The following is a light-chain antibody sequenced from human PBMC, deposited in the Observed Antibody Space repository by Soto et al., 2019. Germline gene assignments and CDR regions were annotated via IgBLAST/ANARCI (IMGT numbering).Light chain of an antibody. CDR3: QQYNQWPLT. CDR1: QSVRSN. J-gene: IGKJ4*01. CDR2: DAS. V-gene: IGKV3-15*01. Sequence: EIVMTQSPATLSVSPGERVALSCWASQSVRSNLAWYQQQPGQAPRLLIYDASTRATGIPARFSGSGSGTEFTLTISSLQSEDFAVYYCQQYNQWPLTFGGGTKVDIK.